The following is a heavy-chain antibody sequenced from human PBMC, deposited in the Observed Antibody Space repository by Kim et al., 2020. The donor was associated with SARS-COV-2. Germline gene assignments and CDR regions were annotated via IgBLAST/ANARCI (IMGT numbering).Heavy chain of an antibody. CDR2: IYYSGST. J-gene: IGHJ6*02. V-gene: IGHV4-59*01. CDR3: ARALYDILTGYQHGMDV. D-gene: IGHD3-9*01. CDR1: GGSISSYY. Sequence: SETLSLTCTVSGGSISSYYWSWIRQPPGKGLEWIGYIYYSGSTNYNPSLKSRVTISVDTSKNQFSLKLSSVTAADTAVYYCARALYDILTGYQHGMDVWGQGTTVTVSS.